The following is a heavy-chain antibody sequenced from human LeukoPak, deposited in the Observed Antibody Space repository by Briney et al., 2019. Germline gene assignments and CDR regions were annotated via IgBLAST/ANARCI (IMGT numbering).Heavy chain of an antibody. CDR1: GFTFSSYA. J-gene: IGHJ4*02. CDR2: ISGSGGST. D-gene: IGHD3-22*01. V-gene: IGHV3-23*01. Sequence: PGGSLSLSCAASGFTFSSYAMSWVRHAPGKGLEWVSAISGSGGSTYYADSVKGRFTISRDNSKNTLYLQMNSLRAEDTAVYYCAKVLGEYYYDSSGYSEFDYWGQGTLVTVSS. CDR3: AKVLGEYYYDSSGYSEFDY.